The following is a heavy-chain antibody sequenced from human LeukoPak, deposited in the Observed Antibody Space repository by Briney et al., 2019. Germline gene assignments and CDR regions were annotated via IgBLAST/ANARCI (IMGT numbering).Heavy chain of an antibody. CDR2: INHSGST. Sequence: PSETLSLTCTVSGGSISSYYWSWIRQPPGKGLEWIGEINHSGSTNYNPSLKSRVTISVDTSKNQFSLKLSSVTAADTAVYYCARAQTTGIYPNWGAWFDPWGQGTLVTVSS. CDR1: GGSISSYY. V-gene: IGHV4-34*01. J-gene: IGHJ5*02. D-gene: IGHD7-27*01. CDR3: ARAQTTGIYPNWGAWFDP.